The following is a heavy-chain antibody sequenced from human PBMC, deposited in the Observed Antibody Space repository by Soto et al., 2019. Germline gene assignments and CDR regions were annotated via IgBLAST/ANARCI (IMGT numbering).Heavy chain of an antibody. CDR3: AKDMRGGSSSSRYYYGLDV. J-gene: IGHJ6*02. V-gene: IGHV3-9*01. D-gene: IGHD6-13*01. CDR1: RFTFSNYA. Sequence: PGGSLRLSCAASRFTFSNYAMSWVRQAPGISWNSGTIVYADSVKGRFTISRDNAKNSLYLQMNSLRGEDTALYYCAKDMRGGSSSSRYYYGLDVWGQGTTVTVSS. CDR2: ISWNSGTI.